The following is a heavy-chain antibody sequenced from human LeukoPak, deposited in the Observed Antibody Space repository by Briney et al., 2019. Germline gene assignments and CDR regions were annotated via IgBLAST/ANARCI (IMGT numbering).Heavy chain of an antibody. D-gene: IGHD3-10*01. V-gene: IGHV3-23*01. CDR3: ARTVITMVRGVENAFDI. J-gene: IGHJ3*02. Sequence: PGGSPRLSCAASGFPFGSHAMKWVRQAPGKGLEWVSVISSSGTSKYYIDSVEDRFTISRDNSKNTLYLQMNSLRAEDTAVYYCARTVITMVRGVENAFDIWGQGTMVTVSS. CDR1: GFPFGSHA. CDR2: ISSSGTSK.